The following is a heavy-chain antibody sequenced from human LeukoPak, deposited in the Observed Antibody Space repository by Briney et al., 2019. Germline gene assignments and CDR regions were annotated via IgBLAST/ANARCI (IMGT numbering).Heavy chain of an antibody. V-gene: IGHV3-48*03. CDR2: ISSSGSTI. CDR3: ARVEDSTYYYYGMEV. D-gene: IGHD6-13*01. J-gene: IGHJ6*02. CDR1: GFTFSSYE. Sequence: PGGSLRLSCAASGFTFSSYEMNWVRQAPGKGLEWVSYISSSGSTIYYADSVKGRFTISRDNAKNSLYLQMNSLRAEDTAVYYCARVEDSTYYYYGMEVWGQGTTVTVSS.